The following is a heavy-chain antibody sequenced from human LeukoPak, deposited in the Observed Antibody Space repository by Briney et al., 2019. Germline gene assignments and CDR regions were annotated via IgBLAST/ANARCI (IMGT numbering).Heavy chain of an antibody. CDR3: ARASLLWFGELLYYFDY. J-gene: IGHJ4*02. CDR1: AFTFDDYA. Sequence: GGSLRLSCAASAFTFDDYAMHWVRQRPGKGLEWVSSVTWNSANIAYADSVKGRFTISRDNAKNSLYLQMNSLRAEDTAVYYCARASLLWFGELLYYFDYWGQGTLVTVSS. CDR2: VTWNSANI. V-gene: IGHV3-9*01. D-gene: IGHD3-10*01.